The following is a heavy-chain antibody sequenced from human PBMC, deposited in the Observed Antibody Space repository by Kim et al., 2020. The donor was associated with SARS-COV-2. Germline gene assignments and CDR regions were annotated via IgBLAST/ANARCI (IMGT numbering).Heavy chain of an antibody. CDR3: ARETGSGNYYMASYYGMDV. D-gene: IGHD3-10*01. V-gene: IGHV3-11*06. J-gene: IGHJ6*02. Sequence: GRFTISRDNAKNSVYLQLNSLSAEDTAVYYCARETGSGNYYMASYYGMDVWGQGTTVTVSS.